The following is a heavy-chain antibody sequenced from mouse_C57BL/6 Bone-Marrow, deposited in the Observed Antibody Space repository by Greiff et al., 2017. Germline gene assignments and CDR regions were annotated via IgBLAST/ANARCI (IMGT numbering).Heavy chain of an antibody. V-gene: IGHV1-39*01. CDR2: IHPHYAYP. J-gene: IGHJ2*01. CDR1: GYSFTDYN. CDR3: ARYKGY. Sequence: QLQQSGPELVKPGASVTISCKASGYSFTDYNMNWVKQSNGKSLEWIGDIHPHYAYPSYNQKFQGKATLTVDSYSSTAYMQLNSLTSEDSAVYYGARYKGYWGQGTTLTVSS. D-gene: IGHD1-3*01.